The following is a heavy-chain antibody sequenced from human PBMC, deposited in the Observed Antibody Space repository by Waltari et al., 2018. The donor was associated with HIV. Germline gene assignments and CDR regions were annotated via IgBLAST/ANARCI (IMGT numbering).Heavy chain of an antibody. V-gene: IGHV4-34*04. J-gene: IGHJ4*02. CDR3: ARGVPPRWN. Sequence: QVQLQQWGAGLLKPSETLSLTCAVYGGSFSGYYWSWIRQAPGKGLEWIGEITPSGSTHTDPPLKSLATISVDTSKNQFPQKLSSVTAADTAVYYCARGVPPRWNWGQGTLVTVSS. CDR1: GGSFSGYY. D-gene: IGHD4-17*01. CDR2: ITPSGST.